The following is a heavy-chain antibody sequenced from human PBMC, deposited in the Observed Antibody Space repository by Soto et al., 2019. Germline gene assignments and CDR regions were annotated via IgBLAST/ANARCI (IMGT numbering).Heavy chain of an antibody. CDR3: VKAGKFKAFDV. CDR2: ISWNGDSS. J-gene: IGHJ3*01. V-gene: IGHV3-43*01. CDR1: GLNLIDYT. Sequence: GGSLRLSCVASGLNLIDYTMHWVRQVPGKGLEWVSLISWNGDSSDYADSVKSRFTISRDNTTNSLYLQMNTLRTDDTALYFCVKAGKFKAFDVWGQGTLVTVSS. D-gene: IGHD1-26*01.